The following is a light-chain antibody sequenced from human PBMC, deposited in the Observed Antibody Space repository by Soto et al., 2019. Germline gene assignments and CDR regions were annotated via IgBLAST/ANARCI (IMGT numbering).Light chain of an antibody. CDR2: GAS. J-gene: IGKJ1*01. Sequence: EVVLTQSPGTLSLSPGERATLSCRASQSVTNNYLAWHQQRPGLAPRLLIYGASSRATGIPDRFSGSGSGTVFTLTIGRLEPEDFAVYYCQHYGRSRTFGQGTKVEIK. V-gene: IGKV3-20*01. CDR1: QSVTNNY. CDR3: QHYGRSRT.